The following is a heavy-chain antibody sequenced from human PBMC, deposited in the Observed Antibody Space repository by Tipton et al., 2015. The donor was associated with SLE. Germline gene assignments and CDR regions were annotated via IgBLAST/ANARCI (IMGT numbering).Heavy chain of an antibody. CDR1: GVSITSGGYY. CDR2: VYYSGST. V-gene: IGHV4-31*03. Sequence: TLSLTCTVSGVSITSGGYYWAWIRQHPGKALEWIGYVYYSGSTYYNPSLKSRVIMSVDTSKNQFSLNLSSVTAADTAVYYCARGISRSYQHFFDYWGQGTLVTVSS. CDR3: ARGISRSYQHFFDY. J-gene: IGHJ4*02. D-gene: IGHD3-10*01.